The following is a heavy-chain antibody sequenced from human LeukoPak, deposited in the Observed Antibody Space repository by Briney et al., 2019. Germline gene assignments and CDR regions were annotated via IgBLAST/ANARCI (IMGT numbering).Heavy chain of an antibody. Sequence: GGSLRLSCAASRVTINNHAAHGARQGPGKGLECISTISSDGGSTYYANSVKGSFTISRDNPNKTLYLHMGRMRAAALPVYYCARGRRRAKTRYFDLWVRGTRVTVSS. J-gene: IGHJ2*01. D-gene: IGHD4/OR15-4a*01. CDR1: RVTINNHA. CDR3: ARGRRRAKTRYFDL. CDR2: ISSDGGST. V-gene: IGHV3-64*01.